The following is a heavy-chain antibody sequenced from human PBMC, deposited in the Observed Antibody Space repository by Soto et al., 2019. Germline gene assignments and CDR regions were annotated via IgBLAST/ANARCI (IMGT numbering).Heavy chain of an antibody. CDR2: IIHVFATP. CDR3: ARGDGTTRAVTTYYATGV. J-gene: IGHJ6*02. CDR1: GGSVSNYG. V-gene: IGHV1-69*05. D-gene: IGHD4-17*01. Sequence: QVQRVQYGAEVKKPVSSVKVSCKASGGSVSNYGISWVRQAPGQGLEWMGAIIHVFATPNYVQKFQDRVTIPTDASPPTVCRDVRRLTSEVTSKESWARGDGTTRAVTTYYATGVWCSLTRVTVSS.